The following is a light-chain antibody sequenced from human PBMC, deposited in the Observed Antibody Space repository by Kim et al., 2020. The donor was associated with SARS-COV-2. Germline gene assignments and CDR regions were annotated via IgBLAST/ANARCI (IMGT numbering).Light chain of an antibody. CDR1: SRDVGTYNF. CDR2: DVI. Sequence: QSITISCTGASRDVGTYNFVSWYQQHPGKAPKLIIYDVINRPSGVSHRFSASKSGNTASLTISGLQADDEADYFCVSYTGSATLYVFGTGTKVTVL. V-gene: IGLV2-14*03. J-gene: IGLJ1*01. CDR3: VSYTGSATLYV.